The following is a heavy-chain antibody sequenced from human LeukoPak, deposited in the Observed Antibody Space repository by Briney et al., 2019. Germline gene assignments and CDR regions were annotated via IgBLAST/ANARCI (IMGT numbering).Heavy chain of an antibody. CDR1: GGSFSGYY. CDR3: ARYRTQQLVRDAFDV. CDR2: INHSGST. D-gene: IGHD6-13*01. J-gene: IGHJ3*01. Sequence: TSETLSLTCAVYGGSFSGYYWSWIRQPPGKGLEWIGEINHSGSTNYNPSLKGRVTISIDTSKNQLSLRLSSVTAADTAFYYCARYRTQQLVRDAFDVWGQGTMVTVSS. V-gene: IGHV4-34*01.